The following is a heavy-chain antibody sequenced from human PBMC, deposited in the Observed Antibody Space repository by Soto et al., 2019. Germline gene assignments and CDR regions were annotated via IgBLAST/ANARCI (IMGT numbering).Heavy chain of an antibody. D-gene: IGHD1-26*01. CDR3: AKDPGLLNKRYFDC. Sequence: GGSLRLSCAASGFSFSNYAMSWVRQAPGKGLEWVSSVGGNGVDTFYADSVKGRFTISRDNSKNTLFLQMNSLRDDDTAIYYCAKDPGLLNKRYFDCWGQGTLVTVSS. V-gene: IGHV3-23*01. CDR2: VGGNGVDT. J-gene: IGHJ4*02. CDR1: GFSFSNYA.